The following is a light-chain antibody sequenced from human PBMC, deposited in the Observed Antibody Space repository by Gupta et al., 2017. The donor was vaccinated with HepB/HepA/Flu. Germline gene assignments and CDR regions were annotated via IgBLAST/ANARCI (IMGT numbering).Light chain of an antibody. Sequence: QTVVTQEPSFSVSPGGTVPPTCGLRSGSVSADHYPSWYQKAPGQAPRTLIYNTKTRSSGVPNRFSASILGDKAALTITGAQADDESDYYCVLHMGGAIYAFGGGTKLTVL. CDR1: SGSVSADHY. V-gene: IGLV8-61*01. CDR2: NTK. CDR3: VLHMGGAIYA. J-gene: IGLJ3*02.